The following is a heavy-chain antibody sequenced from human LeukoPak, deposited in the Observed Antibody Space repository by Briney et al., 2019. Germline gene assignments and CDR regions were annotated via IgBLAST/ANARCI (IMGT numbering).Heavy chain of an antibody. V-gene: IGHV1-2*02. Sequence: ASVKVSCKASGYTFTGYYMHWVRQAPGQGLEWMGWINPNSGGTNYAQKFQGRVTMTRDTSISTAYMELSRLRSDDTAVYYCARAGDIVATIFDYWGQGTLVTVSS. CDR2: INPNSGGT. CDR1: GYTFTGYY. CDR3: ARAGDIVATIFDY. J-gene: IGHJ4*02. D-gene: IGHD5-12*01.